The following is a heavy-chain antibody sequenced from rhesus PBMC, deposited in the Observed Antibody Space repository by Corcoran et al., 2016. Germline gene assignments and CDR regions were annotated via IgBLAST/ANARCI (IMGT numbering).Heavy chain of an antibody. CDR1: GGSISSSYYY. Sequence: QVQLQESGPGLVKPSETLSLTCAVSGGSISSSYYYWSWSRQAPGKGLEWIGYISYSGSTSYNPSLKSRVTISRDTSKNQFSLKLSSVTAADTAVYYCARDKGWYSSWPNFDYWGQGVLVTVSS. J-gene: IGHJ4*01. CDR2: ISYSGST. CDR3: ARDKGWYSSWPNFDY. V-gene: IGHV4-122*02. D-gene: IGHD6-13*01.